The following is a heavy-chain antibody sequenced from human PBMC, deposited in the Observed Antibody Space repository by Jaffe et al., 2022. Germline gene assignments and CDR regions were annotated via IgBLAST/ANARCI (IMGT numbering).Heavy chain of an antibody. V-gene: IGHV4-38-2*01. CDR3: ARRYNHYYHRGLPRKAVGYFDY. Sequence: QVQLQESGPGLVKPSETLSLTCAVSGYSISSGYYWGWIRQPPGKGLEWIGSIYHSGSTYYNPSLKSRVTISVDTSKNQFSLKLSSVTAADTAVYYCARRYNHYYHRGLPRKAVGYFDYWGQGTLVTVSS. CDR1: GYSISSGYY. CDR2: IYHSGST. J-gene: IGHJ4*02. D-gene: IGHD3-22*01.